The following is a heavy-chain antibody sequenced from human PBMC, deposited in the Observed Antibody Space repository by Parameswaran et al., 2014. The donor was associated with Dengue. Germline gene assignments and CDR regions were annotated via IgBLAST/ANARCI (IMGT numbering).Heavy chain of an antibody. J-gene: IGHJ6*02. CDR2: ISSSGSTI. D-gene: IGHD2-15*01. V-gene: IGHV3-48*03. CDR3: ARGLCGGSCYYYYYGMDV. Sequence: VRQMPGKGLEWVSYISSSGSTIYYADSVKGRFTISRDNAKNSLYLQMNSLRAEDTAAYYCARGLCGGSCYYYYYGMDVWGQGTTVTVSS.